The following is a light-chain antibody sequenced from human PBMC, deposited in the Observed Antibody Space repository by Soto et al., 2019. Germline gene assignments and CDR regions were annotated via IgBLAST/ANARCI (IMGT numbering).Light chain of an antibody. V-gene: IGLV2-14*01. J-gene: IGLJ1*01. CDR1: SSDVGGYNY. CDR3: SSYRSGGTFV. Sequence: QSALTQPASVSGSPGQSIAISSTGTSSDVGGYNYVSWHQQHPGKAPKVLISVVSNRPSGVSNRFSGSKSGNTASLTISGLQAEDEADYYCSSYRSGGTFVFGSGTKVTVL. CDR2: VVS.